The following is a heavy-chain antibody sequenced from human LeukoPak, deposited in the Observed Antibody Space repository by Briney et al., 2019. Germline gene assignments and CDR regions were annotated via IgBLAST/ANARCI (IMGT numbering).Heavy chain of an antibody. CDR2: VKEDGSQK. Sequence: PGGSLRLSCAASGSTFSHYWMTWVRQAPGKGLEWVANVKEDGSQKTYVDSVKGRFTISRDNAKNSLYLQMNNVRAEDTAVYYCARYTYKHDCWGQGTLVTVSS. D-gene: IGHD5-24*01. CDR3: ARYTYKHDC. J-gene: IGHJ4*02. V-gene: IGHV3-7*01. CDR1: GSTFSHYW.